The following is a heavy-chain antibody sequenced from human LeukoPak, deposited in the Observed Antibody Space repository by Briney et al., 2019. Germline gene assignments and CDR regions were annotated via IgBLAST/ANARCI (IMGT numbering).Heavy chain of an antibody. D-gene: IGHD3-22*01. CDR1: GSGFSDQY. CDR3: TRDSHSDGSAYPPQIFDC. CDR2: TGNKASRFTT. V-gene: IGHV3-72*01. Sequence: PGGSLRLSCAASGSGFSDQYMDWVRQAPGKGLQWVGRTGNKASRFTTEYAASVKGRFTISRDDSKSIAYLQMSSLKTEDTAVYFCTRDSHSDGSAYPPQIFDCWGRGTLVTVSS. J-gene: IGHJ4*02.